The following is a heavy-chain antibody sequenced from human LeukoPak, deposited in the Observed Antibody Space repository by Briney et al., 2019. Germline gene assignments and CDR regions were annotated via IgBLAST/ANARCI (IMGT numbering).Heavy chain of an antibody. CDR1: GYTFSSNA. CDR3: ARGYDSSGYFSD. V-gene: IGHV7-4-1*02. J-gene: IGHJ4*02. D-gene: IGHD3-22*01. CDR2: IDTNTGNP. Sequence: ASVTVSCKASGYTFSSNAINWVRQAPGQGLEWMGWIDTNTGNPTYAQGLTGRFVFSLDTSVSTAYLQISSLKAEDTGEYFCARGYDSSGYFSDWGQGTLVTVSS.